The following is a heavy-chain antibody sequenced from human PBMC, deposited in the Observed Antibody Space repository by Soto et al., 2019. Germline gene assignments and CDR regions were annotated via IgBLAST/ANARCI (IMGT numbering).Heavy chain of an antibody. D-gene: IGHD3-10*01. CDR1: GFTFSSYA. CDR3: AKAPTNYGSGSYYYY. J-gene: IGHJ4*02. CDR2: ISGSGGST. V-gene: IGHV3-23*01. Sequence: EVQLLESGGGLVQPGGSLRLSCAASGFTFSSYAMSWVRQAPGKGLEWVSAISGSGGSTYYADSVKGRFTISRDNSNNTLYLQMNSLRAEDTAVYYCAKAPTNYGSGSYYYYWGQGTLVTVSS.